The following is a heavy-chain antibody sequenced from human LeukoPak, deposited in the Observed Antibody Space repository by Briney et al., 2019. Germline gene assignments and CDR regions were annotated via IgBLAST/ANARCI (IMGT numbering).Heavy chain of an antibody. CDR2: TYYRSKWGN. CDR3: VRGGSAAGIAFDS. V-gene: IGHV6-1*01. J-gene: IGHJ4*02. CDR1: GESVSSNTAA. D-gene: IGHD6-13*01. Sequence: SQTLSLTCVISGESVSSNTAAWNWIRQSPWRGLEWLGRTYYRSKWGNDYALSVKTRITINADTSKNQVSLELISVTPEDTAVYYCVRGGSAAGIAFDSWGQGTLVTVSS.